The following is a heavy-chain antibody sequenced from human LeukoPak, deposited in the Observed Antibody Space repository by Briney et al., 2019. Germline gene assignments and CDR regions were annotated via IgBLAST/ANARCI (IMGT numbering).Heavy chain of an antibody. J-gene: IGHJ4*02. V-gene: IGHV3-11*04. Sequence: PGGSLRLSCAASGFTFSDYYMSWIRQAPGKGLEWVSYISSSGSTIYYADSVKGRFTISRDNAKNSLYLQMNSLRAEDTAMFYCAKEIYFGSGSFADYWGQGTLVAVSS. CDR1: GFTFSDYY. CDR2: ISSSGSTI. D-gene: IGHD3-10*01. CDR3: AKEIYFGSGSFADY.